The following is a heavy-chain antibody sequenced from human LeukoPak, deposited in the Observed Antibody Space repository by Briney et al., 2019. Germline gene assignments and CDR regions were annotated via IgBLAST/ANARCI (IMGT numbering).Heavy chain of an antibody. V-gene: IGHV1-2*02. CDR2: INPDSGGT. D-gene: IGHD1-14*01. J-gene: IGHJ5*02. Sequence: ASVKVSCKASGYTFSDYYMHWVRQAPGQGLEWMGWINPDSGGTKYAQKFQDRVTMTSDTSISTAYMELSRLRSDDTAVYYCARDHLLFRQPPNWFGPWGQGTLVTVSS. CDR1: GYTFSDYY. CDR3: ARDHLLFRQPPNWFGP.